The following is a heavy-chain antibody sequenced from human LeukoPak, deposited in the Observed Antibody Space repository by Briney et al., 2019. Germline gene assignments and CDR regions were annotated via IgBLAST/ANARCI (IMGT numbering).Heavy chain of an antibody. Sequence: PGGSLRLSCAASGFTFSSYAMHWVRQAPGKGLEWVAVISYDGSNKYYADSVKGRFTVSRDLSKHTLYLQMNSLRAEDTAVYYCAKDRGVFGVAYSLDYWGQGTLVTVSS. D-gene: IGHD3-3*01. J-gene: IGHJ4*02. V-gene: IGHV3-30-3*01. CDR1: GFTFSSYA. CDR2: ISYDGSNK. CDR3: AKDRGVFGVAYSLDY.